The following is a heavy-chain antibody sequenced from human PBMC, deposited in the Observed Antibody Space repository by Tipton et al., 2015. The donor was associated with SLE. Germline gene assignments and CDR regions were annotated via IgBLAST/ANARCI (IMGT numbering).Heavy chain of an antibody. V-gene: IGHV4-59*01. CDR3: ARSTSFDY. Sequence: LRLSCAASGFTFSDYAMSWVRQAPGKGLEWIGYIYYTGTTNYNPSLQRRLTISLDTSKNQFSLELSSVTAADTAVYYCARSTSFDYWGQGTLVTVSS. CDR2: IYYTGTT. CDR1: GFTFSDYA. D-gene: IGHD2/OR15-2a*01. J-gene: IGHJ4*02.